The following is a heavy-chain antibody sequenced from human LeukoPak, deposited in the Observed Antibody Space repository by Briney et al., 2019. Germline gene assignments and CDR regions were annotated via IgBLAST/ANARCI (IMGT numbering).Heavy chain of an antibody. CDR2: ISYDGSNK. J-gene: IGHJ4*02. Sequence: GRSLRLSCAASGFTFSSYAMHWVRQALGKGLEWVAVISYDGSNKYYADSVKGRFTISRDNSKNTLYLQMNSLRAEDTAVYYCARDGYYYDSSGYPGSIDYWGQGTLVTVSS. CDR1: GFTFSSYA. CDR3: ARDGYYYDSSGYPGSIDY. D-gene: IGHD3-22*01. V-gene: IGHV3-30-3*01.